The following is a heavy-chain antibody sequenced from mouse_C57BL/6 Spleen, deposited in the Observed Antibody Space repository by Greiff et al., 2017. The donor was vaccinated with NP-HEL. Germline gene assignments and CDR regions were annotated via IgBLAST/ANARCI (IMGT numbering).Heavy chain of an antibody. V-gene: IGHV5-4*03. CDR1: GFTFSSYA. CDR2: ISDGGSYT. Sequence: EVKLVESGGGLVKPGGSLKLSCAASGFTFSSYAMSWVRQTPEKRLEWVATISDGGSYTYYPDNVKGRFTISRDNAKNNLYLQMSHLKSEDTAMYYCARGGLRRGFYAMDYWGQGTSVTVSS. CDR3: ARGGLRRGFYAMDY. D-gene: IGHD2-4*01. J-gene: IGHJ4*01.